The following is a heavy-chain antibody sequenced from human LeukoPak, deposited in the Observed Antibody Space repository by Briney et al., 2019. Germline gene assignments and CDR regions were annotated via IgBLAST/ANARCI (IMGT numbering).Heavy chain of an antibody. CDR1: GYTFTSYY. J-gene: IGHJ3*02. V-gene: IGHV1-46*01. CDR2: INPSGGST. D-gene: IGHD2-21*01. CDR3: ARRQGNSLGAFDI. Sequence: ASVKVSCKASGYTFTSYYMHWVRQAPGQGLEWMGIINPSGGSTSYAQKFQGRVTMTRDMSTSTAYMDLSGLRSDDTAVYYCARRQGNSLGAFDIWGQGTMITVSS.